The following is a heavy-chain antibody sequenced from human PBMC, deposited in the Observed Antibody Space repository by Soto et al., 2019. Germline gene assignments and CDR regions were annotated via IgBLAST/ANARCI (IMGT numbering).Heavy chain of an antibody. CDR1: GYSFTSYW. CDR2: IYPGDSDT. CDR3: ASLGIAAGYIDAFDI. D-gene: IGHD6-13*01. J-gene: IGHJ3*02. Sequence: PGESLKISCKGSGYSFTSYWIGWVRQMPGKGLEWMGIIYPGDSDTRYSPSVQGQVTISADKSISTAYLQWSSLKASDTAMYYCASLGIAAGYIDAFDIWGQGTMVTVSS. V-gene: IGHV5-51*01.